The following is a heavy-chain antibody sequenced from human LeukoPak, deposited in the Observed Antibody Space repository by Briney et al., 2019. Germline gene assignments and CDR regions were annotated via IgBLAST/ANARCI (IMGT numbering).Heavy chain of an antibody. V-gene: IGHV4-39*07. D-gene: IGHD3-3*01. Sequence: SETLSLTCTVSGGSISSSSYYWGWVRQPPGKGLEWIGSIYYSGSTYYNPSLKSRVTISVDTSKNQFSLKLSSVTAADTAVYYCAREVARGSDGFWSGESYYYYYMDVWGKGTTVTVSS. CDR2: IYYSGST. CDR3: AREVARGSDGFWSGESYYYYYMDV. J-gene: IGHJ6*03. CDR1: GGSISSSSYY.